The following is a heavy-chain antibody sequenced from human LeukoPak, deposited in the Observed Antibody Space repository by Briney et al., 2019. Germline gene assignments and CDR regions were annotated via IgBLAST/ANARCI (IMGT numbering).Heavy chain of an antibody. J-gene: IGHJ4*02. D-gene: IGHD3-22*01. CDR1: GFTVTNNY. Sequence: GGSLRLSCAASGFTVTNNYMSWVRQAPGKGLEWVSVIYNDGRTYYADSVKGRFTISRDNSKNTLYLQMDSLRAEDTAVYYCARESNSGYYLSYWGQGTLVTVSS. CDR2: IYNDGRT. CDR3: ARESNSGYYLSY. V-gene: IGHV3-66*01.